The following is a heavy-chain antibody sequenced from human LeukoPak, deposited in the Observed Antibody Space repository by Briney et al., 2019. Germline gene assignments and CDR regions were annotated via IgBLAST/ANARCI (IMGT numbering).Heavy chain of an antibody. V-gene: IGHV3-9*01. CDR3: AKDKYSYGYDAFDI. D-gene: IGHD5-18*01. J-gene: IGHJ3*02. CDR1: GFTFDDYA. CDR2: ISWNSGSI. Sequence: PGRSLRLSCAASGFTFDDYAMHWVRQAPGKGLEWVSGISWNSGSIGYADSVKGRFTISRDNAKNSLYLQMNSLRAEDTALYYCAKDKYSYGYDAFDIWGQGTMVTVSS.